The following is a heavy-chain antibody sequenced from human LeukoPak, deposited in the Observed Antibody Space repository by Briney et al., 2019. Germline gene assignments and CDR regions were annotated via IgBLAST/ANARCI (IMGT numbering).Heavy chain of an antibody. CDR1: GYSISSGYY. D-gene: IGHD3-16*02. CDR2: IYHSGST. V-gene: IGHV4-38-2*02. Sequence: PSETLSLTCAVSGYSISSGYYWGWIRQPPGKGLEWIGSIYHSGSTYYNPSLKSRDTISVDTSKNQFSLKLSSVTAADTAVYYCARESHEVDYVWGSYPINWFDPWGQGTLVTVSS. CDR3: ARESHEVDYVWGSYPINWFDP. J-gene: IGHJ5*02.